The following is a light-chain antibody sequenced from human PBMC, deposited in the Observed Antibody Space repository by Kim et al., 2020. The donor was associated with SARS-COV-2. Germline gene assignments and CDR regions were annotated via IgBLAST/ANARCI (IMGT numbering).Light chain of an antibody. CDR1: QSVDGY. CDR3: QQRRKSIT. J-gene: IGKJ5*01. V-gene: IGKV3-11*01. Sequence: SLSPEDRATLSCSASQSVDGYLAWLQQKPGQAPRLLVSNVSKRAAGVPARFSGSGSETDFTLTISSLEPEDFAVYFCQQRRKSITFGQGTRLEIK. CDR2: NVS.